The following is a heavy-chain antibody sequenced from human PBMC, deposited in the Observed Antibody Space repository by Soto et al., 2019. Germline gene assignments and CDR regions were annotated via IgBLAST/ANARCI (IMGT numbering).Heavy chain of an antibody. D-gene: IGHD2-21*01. CDR1: GFSLSTGGVG. V-gene: IGHV2-5*02. Sequence: QITLKESGPTLVKPTQTLTLTCTFSGFSLSTGGVGVGWIRQPPGKALEWLALIYWDDDKRYSPSLKSRLTVTKDTSKNPVGPTIPNMDPVDPATYLCVHSHLGCDGPQSYSSHDYCGMDRWGQGTTVTVFS. CDR2: IYWDDDK. CDR3: VHSHLGCDGPQSYSSHDYCGMDR. J-gene: IGHJ6*02.